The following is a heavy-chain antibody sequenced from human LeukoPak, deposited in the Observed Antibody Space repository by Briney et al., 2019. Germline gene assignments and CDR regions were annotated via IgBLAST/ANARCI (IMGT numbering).Heavy chain of an antibody. D-gene: IGHD3-22*01. V-gene: IGHV4-59*01. Sequence: SETLSLTCTVSGGSISSYYWSWIRQPPGKGLEWIGYIYYSGSTNYNPSLKSRVTISVDTSKNQFSLKLSSVTAADTAVYYCARGSRFITSDYWGQGTLVTVSS. CDR2: IYYSGST. CDR3: ARGSRFITSDY. CDR1: GGSISSYY. J-gene: IGHJ4*02.